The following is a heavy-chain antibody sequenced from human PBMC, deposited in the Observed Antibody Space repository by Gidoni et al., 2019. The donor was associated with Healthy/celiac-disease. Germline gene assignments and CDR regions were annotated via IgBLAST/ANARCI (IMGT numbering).Heavy chain of an antibody. CDR2: ISYDGSNK. V-gene: IGHV3-30*04. CDR1: GFPFSSYA. J-gene: IGHJ2*01. D-gene: IGHD3-3*01. Sequence: QVQLVESGGGVVQPGRSLRLSCAASGFPFSSYALHWVRQAPGKGLEWVAVISYDGSNKYYADSVKGRFTISRDNSKNTLYLQMNSLRAEDTAVYYCAREGITIFEEPGLPYWYFDLWGRGTLVTVSS. CDR3: AREGITIFEEPGLPYWYFDL.